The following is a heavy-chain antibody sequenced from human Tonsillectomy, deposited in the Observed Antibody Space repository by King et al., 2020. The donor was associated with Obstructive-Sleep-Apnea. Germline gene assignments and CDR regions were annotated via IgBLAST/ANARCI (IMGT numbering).Heavy chain of an antibody. CDR1: GFTFSDYA. J-gene: IGHJ4*02. CDR2: ISYHGSEK. CDR3: ARDRSAIVGTNYFGS. Sequence: VQLVESGGGVVQPGGSLRLSCAASGFTFSDYAVHWVRQAPGKGLEGVAVISYHGSEKYYADSVQGRFIISRDTSMDTLYLQMNSLRPDDTAVYYCARDRSAIVGTNYFGSWGRGTLVTVSS. D-gene: IGHD1-26*01. V-gene: IGHV3-30*04.